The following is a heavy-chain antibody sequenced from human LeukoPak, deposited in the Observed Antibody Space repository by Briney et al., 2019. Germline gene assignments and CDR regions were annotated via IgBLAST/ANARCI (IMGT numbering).Heavy chain of an antibody. V-gene: IGHV4-38-2*01. D-gene: IGHD2-21*01. CDR1: GYSISSGYY. CDR2: IYHSGST. Sequence: SETLSLPFAVSGYSISSGYYWGWIRQPPGKGLEWIGSIYHSGSTYYNPSLKSRVTISVDTSKNQFSLKLSSVTAADTAVYYCARTRIVVVIAALDAFDIWGQGTMVTVSS. J-gene: IGHJ3*02. CDR3: ARTRIVVVIAALDAFDI.